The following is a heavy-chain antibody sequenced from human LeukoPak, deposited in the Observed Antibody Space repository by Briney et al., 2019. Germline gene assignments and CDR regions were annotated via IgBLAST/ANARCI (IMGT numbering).Heavy chain of an antibody. CDR1: GGSISSGGYY. D-gene: IGHD3-10*01. J-gene: IGHJ5*02. Sequence: SQTLSLTCTVSGGSISSGGYYWSWIRQHPGKGLEWLGYIYYSGSTYYNPSLKSRVTMSVDTSKNQFSLKLSSVTAADTAVYYCARDSSLSRMVDNGWFDPWGQGTLVTVSS. CDR2: IYYSGST. V-gene: IGHV4-31*03. CDR3: ARDSSLSRMVDNGWFDP.